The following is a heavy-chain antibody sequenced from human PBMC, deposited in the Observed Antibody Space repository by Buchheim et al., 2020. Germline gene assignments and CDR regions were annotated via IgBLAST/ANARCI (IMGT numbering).Heavy chain of an antibody. CDR1: GGSISSGSYY. Sequence: QVQLQESGPGLVKPSQTLSLTCTVSGGSISSGSYYWSWIRQPAGKGLEWIGRIYTSGSTNYNPSLKSRVTISVDTPKNQFSLKLSSVTAADTAVYYCASSSSGWTYYFDYWGQGTL. D-gene: IGHD6-19*01. CDR3: ASSSSGWTYYFDY. V-gene: IGHV4-61*02. CDR2: IYTSGST. J-gene: IGHJ4*02.